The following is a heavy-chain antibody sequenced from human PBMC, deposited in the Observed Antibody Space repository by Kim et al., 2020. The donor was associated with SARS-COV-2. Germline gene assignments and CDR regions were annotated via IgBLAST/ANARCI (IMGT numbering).Heavy chain of an antibody. CDR3: AKRRTSGLLREDFGF. CDR1: GFTFTTYG. D-gene: IGHD2-15*01. J-gene: IGHJ4*02. V-gene: IGHV3-23*01. Sequence: GGSLRLSCVASGFTFTTYGMSWVRQAPGKGLEWVSVISVSGQNTYYSDSVKGRFTVSRDNSKNTVYLQMNGLTADDTAIYFCAKRRTSGLLREDFGFWGQGTLVTVSS. CDR2: ISVSGQNT.